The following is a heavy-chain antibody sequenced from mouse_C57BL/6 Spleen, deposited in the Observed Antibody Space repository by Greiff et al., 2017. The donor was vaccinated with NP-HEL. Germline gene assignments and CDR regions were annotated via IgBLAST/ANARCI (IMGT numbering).Heavy chain of an antibody. D-gene: IGHD2-5*01. CDR3: GRHEDASNPLLYWYFDV. Sequence: QVQLQQSGAELVKPGASVKLSCKASGYTFTEYTIHWVKQRSGQGLEWIGWFYPGSGSIKYNEKFKDKATLTADKSSSKVYMELSRLTSEYTAVSFCGRHEDASNPLLYWYFDVWGTETTVTVSP. J-gene: IGHJ1*03. CDR1: GYTFTEYT. CDR2: FYPGSGSI. V-gene: IGHV1-62-2*01.